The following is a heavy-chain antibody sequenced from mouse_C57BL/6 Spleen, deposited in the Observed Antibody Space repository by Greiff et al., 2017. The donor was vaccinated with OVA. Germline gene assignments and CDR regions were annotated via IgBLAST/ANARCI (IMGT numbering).Heavy chain of an antibody. CDR3: ARHGGNPYAMDY. Sequence: DVQLVESGGGLVQPGGSLKLSCAASGFTFSDYGMAWVRQAPRKGPEWVAFISNLAYSIYYADTVTGRFTISRENAKNTLYLEMSSLRSEDTAMYYCARHGGNPYAMDYWGQGTSVTVSS. CDR2: ISNLAYSI. CDR1: GFTFSDYG. D-gene: IGHD2-1*01. V-gene: IGHV5-15*01. J-gene: IGHJ4*01.